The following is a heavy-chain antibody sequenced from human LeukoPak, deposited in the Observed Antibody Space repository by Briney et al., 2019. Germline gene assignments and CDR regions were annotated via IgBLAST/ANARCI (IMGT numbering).Heavy chain of an antibody. Sequence: ASVKASCKASGYTFTGYYMYWVRQAPGQGLEWMGWINPNSGGTNYAQKFQGRVTMTRDTSISTAYMELSRLRSDDTAVYYCARGFYDILTGHEIDYFDYWGQGTLVTVSS. CDR3: ARGFYDILTGHEIDYFDY. J-gene: IGHJ4*02. D-gene: IGHD3-9*01. CDR1: GYTFTGYY. CDR2: INPNSGGT. V-gene: IGHV1-2*02.